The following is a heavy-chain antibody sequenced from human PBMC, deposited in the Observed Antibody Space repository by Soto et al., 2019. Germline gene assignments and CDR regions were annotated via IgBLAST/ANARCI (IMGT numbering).Heavy chain of an antibody. Sequence: GGSLRLSCAASGFTLSSYEMNWVRQAPGKGLEWVSYISSSGSTIYYADSVKGRFTISRDNTKNSLYLQMNSLRAEDTAVYYCTRDDYYDDSSGDYWGGRAFDICGQGTMRTV. V-gene: IGHV3-48*03. CDR1: GFTLSSYE. D-gene: IGHD3-22*01. J-gene: IGHJ3*02. CDR2: ISSSGSTI. CDR3: TRDDYYDDSSGDYWGGRAFDI.